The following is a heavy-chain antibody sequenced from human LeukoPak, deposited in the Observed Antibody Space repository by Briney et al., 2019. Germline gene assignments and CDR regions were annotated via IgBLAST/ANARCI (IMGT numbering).Heavy chain of an antibody. Sequence: ASVKVSCKASGYTFTGYYMHGVRQAPGQGLEWMGGIIPIFGTANYAQKFQGRVTITADESTSTAYMELSSLRSEDTAVYYCARGGFGELLGFAFDIWGQGTMVTVSS. CDR2: IIPIFGTA. J-gene: IGHJ3*02. CDR1: GYTFTGYY. CDR3: ARGGFGELLGFAFDI. V-gene: IGHV1-69*13. D-gene: IGHD3-10*01.